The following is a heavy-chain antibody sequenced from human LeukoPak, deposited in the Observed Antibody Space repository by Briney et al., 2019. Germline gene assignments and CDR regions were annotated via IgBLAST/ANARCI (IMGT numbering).Heavy chain of an antibody. J-gene: IGHJ6*02. CDR2: MNAKRGHT. Sequence: ASVKVSCKASGYTFTSYHIDWVRQAPGQGPDWMGWMNAKRGHTGYAQKLEGRVTMTRDTSTNTAYMELSGLRSEDTAVYYCARGMFDNSGTYYYFYYALDVWGQGTTVTVSS. CDR1: GYTFTSYH. CDR3: ARGMFDNSGTYYYFYYALDV. D-gene: IGHD3-22*01. V-gene: IGHV1-8*01.